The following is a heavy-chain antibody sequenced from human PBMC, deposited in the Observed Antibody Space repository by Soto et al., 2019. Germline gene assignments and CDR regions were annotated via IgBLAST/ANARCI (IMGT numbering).Heavy chain of an antibody. CDR2: IYRGFST. CDR3: ARDRSDSSRDDSCDI. J-gene: IGHJ3*02. D-gene: IGHD6-6*01. CDR1: GFNVTNTY. Sequence: GGSLRLSCAVSGFNVTNTYMRWVRQAPGKGLEWVSVIYRGFSTFYADSVKGRFTVSRDDSKNTVSLQMNSLRAEDTAVYYCARDRSDSSRDDSCDIWGQGTMVAVSS. V-gene: IGHV3-53*01.